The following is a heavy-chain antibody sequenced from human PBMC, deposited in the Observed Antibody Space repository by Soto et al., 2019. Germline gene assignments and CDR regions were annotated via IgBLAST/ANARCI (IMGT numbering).Heavy chain of an antibody. J-gene: IGHJ4*02. D-gene: IGHD3-10*01. CDR1: GYTFTSYY. CDR2: INPSGGST. CDR3: ASEPDSGRYFDY. V-gene: IGHV1-46*03. Sequence: ASVKVSCKASGYTFTSYYMHWVRQAPGQGLEWMGIINPSGGSTSYAQKFQGRVTMTRDTSTSTVYMELSSLRYEDTAVYYCASEPDSGRYFDYWGQGTLVTVSS.